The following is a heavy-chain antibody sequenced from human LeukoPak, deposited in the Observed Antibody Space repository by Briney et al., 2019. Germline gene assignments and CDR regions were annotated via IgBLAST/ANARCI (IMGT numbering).Heavy chain of an antibody. Sequence: ASVKVSCKASGYTFTGYYMHWVRQAPGQGVEGMGWINPNSGGTNYAQKFQGRVTMTRDTSISTAYMELSRLRSDDTAVYYCARPLRGYSSSYGYWGQGTLVTVSS. CDR3: ARPLRGYSSSYGY. D-gene: IGHD6-13*01. CDR2: INPNSGGT. CDR1: GYTFTGYY. J-gene: IGHJ4*02. V-gene: IGHV1-2*02.